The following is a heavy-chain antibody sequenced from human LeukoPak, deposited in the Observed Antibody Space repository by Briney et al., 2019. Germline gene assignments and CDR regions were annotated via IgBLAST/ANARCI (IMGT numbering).Heavy chain of an antibody. CDR2: INPNSGDT. V-gene: IGHV1-2*06. D-gene: IGHD2-15*01. CDR3: ARGYCSGGTCYLVENWFDP. J-gene: IGHJ5*02. Sequence: ASVKVSCKASGYTFTVYYMYWVRQAPGQGLEWMGRINPNSGDTDYQGRVTMTRDTSISTAYMELTNLRSDDTAVYYCARGYCSGGTCYLVENWFDPWRQGTLVTVSS. CDR1: GYTFTVYY.